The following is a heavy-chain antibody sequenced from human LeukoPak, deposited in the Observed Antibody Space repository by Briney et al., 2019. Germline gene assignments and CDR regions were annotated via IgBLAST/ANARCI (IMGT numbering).Heavy chain of an antibody. CDR1: GYTFTSYG. V-gene: IGHV1-18*01. Sequence: ASVKVSCKASGYTFTSYGISWVRQAPGQGLEWMGWISAYNGNTNYAQKLQGRATMTTDTSTSTAYMELRSLRSDDTAVYYCARVWQEYQLLYGTFDYWGQGTLVTVSS. J-gene: IGHJ4*02. CDR2: ISAYNGNT. D-gene: IGHD2-2*02. CDR3: ARVWQEYQLLYGTFDY.